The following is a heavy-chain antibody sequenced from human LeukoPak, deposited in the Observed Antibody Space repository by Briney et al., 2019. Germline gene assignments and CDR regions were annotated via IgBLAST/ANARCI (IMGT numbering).Heavy chain of an antibody. CDR1: GFTVGSNY. J-gene: IGHJ5*02. CDR3: ARTVTTTSDCFDP. CDR2: IYGGGTT. Sequence: GGSLRLSCAVSGFTVGSNYMSWVRQALGKGLEWVSVIYGGGTTYYADSVKGRFTISRDNSKNTLYLQMNSLRAEDTAVYYCARTVTTTSDCFDPWGQGTLVTVSS. V-gene: IGHV3-53*01. D-gene: IGHD4-17*01.